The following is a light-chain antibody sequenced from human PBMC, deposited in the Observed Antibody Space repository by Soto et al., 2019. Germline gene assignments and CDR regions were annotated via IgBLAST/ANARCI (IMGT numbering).Light chain of an antibody. CDR1: QSVSSSY. Sequence: IVLTQSPGTLSLSPGERATLSCRASQSVSSSYLAWYQQKPGQAPRLLIYRTSNRATGIPDRFSGSGSGTAFTLTISRLEPDDFAVYWCQQYDSSPRTFGQGTKVEIK. V-gene: IGKV3-20*01. CDR3: QQYDSSPRT. J-gene: IGKJ1*01. CDR2: RTS.